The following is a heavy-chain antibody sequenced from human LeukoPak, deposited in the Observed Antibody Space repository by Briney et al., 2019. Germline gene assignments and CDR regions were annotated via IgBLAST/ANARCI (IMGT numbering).Heavy chain of an antibody. CDR1: GGSFSGYY. CDR3: ARRNYDFWSVFPNNWFDP. Sequence: SETLSLTCAVYGGSFSGYYWSWIRQPPGKGLEWIGEINHSGSTNYNPSLKSRVTISVDTSKNQFSLKLSSVTAADTAVYYCARRNYDFWSVFPNNWFDPWGQGTLVTVSS. V-gene: IGHV4-34*01. D-gene: IGHD3-3*01. CDR2: INHSGST. J-gene: IGHJ5*02.